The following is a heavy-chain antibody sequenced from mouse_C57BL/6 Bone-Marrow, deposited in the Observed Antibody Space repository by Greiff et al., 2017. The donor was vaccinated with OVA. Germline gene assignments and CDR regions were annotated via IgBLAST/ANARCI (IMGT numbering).Heavy chain of an antibody. CDR2: IWSGGST. CDR3: ASLAY. Sequence: VQLQQSGPGLVQPSQSLSITCTVSGFSLTSYGVHWVRQSPGKGLEWLGVIWSGGSTDYNAAFISRLSISKDNSTSQVFFKMNSLQADDTAIYYCASLAYWGQGTLVTVSA. CDR1: GFSLTSYG. J-gene: IGHJ3*01. V-gene: IGHV2-2*01.